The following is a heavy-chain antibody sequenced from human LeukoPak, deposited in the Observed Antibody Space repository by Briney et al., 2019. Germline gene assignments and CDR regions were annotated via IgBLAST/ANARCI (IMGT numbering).Heavy chain of an antibody. D-gene: IGHD2-15*01. CDR2: ISGSGGST. CDR3: AKGNGYCSGGSCYSHDAFDI. Sequence: GGSLRLSCAASGFTFSSYAMSWVRQAPGKGLEWVSAISGSGGSTYYADSVKGRFTISRDNSKNTLYLQMNSLRAEDTAVYYCAKGNGYCSGGSCYSHDAFDIWGQGTMVAVSS. CDR1: GFTFSSYA. V-gene: IGHV3-23*01. J-gene: IGHJ3*02.